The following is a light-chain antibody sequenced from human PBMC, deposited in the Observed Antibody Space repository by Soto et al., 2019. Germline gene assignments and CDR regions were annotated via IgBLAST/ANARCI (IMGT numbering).Light chain of an antibody. CDR3: QQRSNLPTLT. J-gene: IGKJ4*01. Sequence: EIVLTQSPATLSLSPGERATLSCRASQSVSSYLAWYQQKPGQAPRLLIYDASNRATGIPDRFSGSGSGTDFTLTISSLEPEDFAVYYCQQRSNLPTLTFGGGTKVEIK. CDR1: QSVSSY. CDR2: DAS. V-gene: IGKV3-11*01.